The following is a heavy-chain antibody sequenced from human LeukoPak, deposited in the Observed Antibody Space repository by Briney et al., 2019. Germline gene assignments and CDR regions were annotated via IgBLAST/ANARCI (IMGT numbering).Heavy chain of an antibody. V-gene: IGHV3-20*04. CDR2: INGNGGSR. CDR3: ARYGSGSPGAFDI. CDR1: GFIFEDYG. J-gene: IGHJ3*02. Sequence: GGSLRLSCAASGFIFEDYGMTWVRQAPGKGLEWVTGINGNGGSRGYADSVKGRFTISRDNANNSLYLQMNRLRAEDTSVYYCARYGSGSPGAFDIWGQGTMVTVSS. D-gene: IGHD3-10*01.